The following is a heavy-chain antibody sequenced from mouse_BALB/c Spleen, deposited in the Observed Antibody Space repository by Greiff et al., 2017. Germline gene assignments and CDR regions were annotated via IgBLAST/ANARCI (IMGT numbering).Heavy chain of an antibody. CDR1: GYTFTSYT. D-gene: IGHD2-10*01. CDR3: ARSTLLYYAMDY. Sequence: VQLKESAAELARPGASVKMSCKASGYTFTSYTMHWVKQRPGQGLEWIGYINPSSGYTEYNQKFKDKTTLTADKSSSTAYMQLSSLTSEDSAVYYCARSTLLYYAMDYWGQGTSVTVSS. V-gene: IGHV1-4*02. CDR2: INPSSGYT. J-gene: IGHJ4*01.